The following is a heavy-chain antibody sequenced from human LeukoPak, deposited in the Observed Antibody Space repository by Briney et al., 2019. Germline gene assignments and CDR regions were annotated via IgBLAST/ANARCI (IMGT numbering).Heavy chain of an antibody. D-gene: IGHD2-15*01. Sequence: GASVKVSCKVSGYTLTELSMHWVRQAPGKGLEWMGGFDPEDGETIYAQKFQGRVTMTEDTSTDTAYMELSSLRSEDTAVYYCATASFCGGSCYYFDYWGQGTLVTVSS. CDR3: ATASFCGGSCYYFDY. CDR1: GYTLTELS. V-gene: IGHV1-24*01. J-gene: IGHJ4*02. CDR2: FDPEDGET.